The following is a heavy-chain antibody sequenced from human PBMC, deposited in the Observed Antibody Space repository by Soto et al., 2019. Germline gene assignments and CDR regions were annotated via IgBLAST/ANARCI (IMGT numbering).Heavy chain of an antibody. CDR3: ARGIEGWYQGRYYYGMDV. D-gene: IGHD6-19*01. CDR1: GGSVSSGSYY. V-gene: IGHV4-61*01. CDR2: IYYSGST. Sequence: QVQLQESGPGLVKPSETLSLTCTVSGGSVSSGSYYWSWIRQPPGKGLEWIGYIYYSGSTNYNPSLKSRGTISVHTSKHQFSLKLSSVTAADTAVQYCARGIEGWYQGRYYYGMDVWGQGTTVTVSS. J-gene: IGHJ6*02.